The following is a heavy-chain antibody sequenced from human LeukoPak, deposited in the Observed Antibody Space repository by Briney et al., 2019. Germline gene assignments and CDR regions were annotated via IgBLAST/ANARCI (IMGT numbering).Heavy chain of an antibody. D-gene: IGHD1-1*01. CDR2: IYHSGST. J-gene: IGHJ4*02. Sequence: PSETLSVTCAVSGYSISSGYYWGWIRQPPGKGLEWIGSIYHSGSTYYNPSLKSRVTISVDTSKNQFSLKLSSVTAADTAVYYCARVQSPVNCPFGYWGQGTRVTVSS. CDR3: ARVQSPVNCPFGY. V-gene: IGHV4-38-2*01. CDR1: GYSISSGYY.